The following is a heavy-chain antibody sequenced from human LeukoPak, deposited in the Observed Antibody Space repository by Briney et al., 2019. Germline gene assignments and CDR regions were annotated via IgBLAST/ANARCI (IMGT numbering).Heavy chain of an antibody. J-gene: IGHJ5*02. CDR1: SYSINSNYY. CDR2: IYHTGST. V-gene: IGHV4-38-2*01. CDR3: ASCGYSYGPPRGWFDP. D-gene: IGHD5-18*01. Sequence: PSETLSLTCSVSSYSINSNYYWGWIRQSPGKGLEGIGRIYHTGSTYYNPSLKSRVTISVDKSKNQFSLKLSSVTAADTAVYYCASCGYSYGPPRGWFDPWGQGTLVTVSS.